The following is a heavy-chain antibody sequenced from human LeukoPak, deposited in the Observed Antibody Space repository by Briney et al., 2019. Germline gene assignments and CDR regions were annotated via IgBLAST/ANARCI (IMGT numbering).Heavy chain of an antibody. J-gene: IGHJ5*02. CDR2: TSGSGDKI. D-gene: IGHD1-26*01. CDR1: GFTFSNYG. Sequence: SGGSLRLSCVASGFTFSNYGMRWVRQAPGKGLDWVSGTSGSGDKIQYADSVKGRFTISRDNPKNTLYLQMNSLRVEDTAVYYCVRGGGGYNPPGPWGQGTLVTVSS. V-gene: IGHV3-23*01. CDR3: VRGGGGYNPPGP.